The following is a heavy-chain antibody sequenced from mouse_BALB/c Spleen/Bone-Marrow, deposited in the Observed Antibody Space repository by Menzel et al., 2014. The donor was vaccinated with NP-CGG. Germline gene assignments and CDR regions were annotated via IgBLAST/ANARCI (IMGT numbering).Heavy chain of an antibody. D-gene: IGHD2-1*01. J-gene: IGHJ3*01. Sequence: EVKLVESGGGLVQPGGSRKLSCAASGFTFSSFGMHWVRQAPEKGLEWVAYISSGSSTIYYADTVKGRFTISRDNPKNTLFLQMTSLRSEDTVMYYCARGGNYAWFAYWGRGTLVTVSA. CDR3: ARGGNYAWFAY. CDR1: GFTFSSFG. V-gene: IGHV5-17*02. CDR2: ISSGSSTI.